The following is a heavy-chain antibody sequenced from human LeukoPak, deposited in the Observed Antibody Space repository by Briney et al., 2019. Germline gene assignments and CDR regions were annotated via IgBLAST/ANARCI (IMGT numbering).Heavy chain of an antibody. CDR3: ARGGGLHPGDFDY. D-gene: IGHD3-16*01. CDR1: GGSISSYY. J-gene: IGHJ4*02. CDR2: IYYSGST. Sequence: PSDTLSLTCTVSGGSISSYYWSWIRQPPGKGLEWLGYIYYSGSTNYNPSLKSRVTISVDTSKNQFSLKLSSVTAADTAVYYCARGGGLHPGDFDYWGQGTLVTVSS. V-gene: IGHV4-59*07.